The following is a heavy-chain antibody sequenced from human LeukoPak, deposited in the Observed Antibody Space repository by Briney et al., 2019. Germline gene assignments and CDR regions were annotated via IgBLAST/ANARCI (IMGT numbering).Heavy chain of an antibody. CDR1: GFTFGDYF. J-gene: IGHJ4*02. D-gene: IGHD6-13*01. CDR3: ARSRFIAAAPDY. V-gene: IGHV3-11*04. CDR2: ISGSGTTI. Sequence: GSLRLSCAASGFTFGDYFMNWLRQTPEKGLEWMSYISGSGTTIHYVDSVKGRFTISRDNARNSLFLQMNSLTVEDTAVYYCARSRFIAAAPDYWGQGTLVTVSS.